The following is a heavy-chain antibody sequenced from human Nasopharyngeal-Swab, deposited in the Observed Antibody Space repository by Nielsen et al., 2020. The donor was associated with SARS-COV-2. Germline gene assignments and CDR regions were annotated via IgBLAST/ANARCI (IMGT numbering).Heavy chain of an antibody. J-gene: IGHJ4*02. CDR2: ISGSGGST. V-gene: IGHV3-23*01. CDR3: AKGLLEFDY. D-gene: IGHD1-1*01. Sequence: GESLKISCAASGFTFSSYAMSWVRQAPGKGLEWVSAISGSGGSTYYADSVKGRFTISRDNSKNTLYLQMNSLRAGDTAVYYCAKGLLEFDYWGQGTLVTVSS. CDR1: GFTFSSYA.